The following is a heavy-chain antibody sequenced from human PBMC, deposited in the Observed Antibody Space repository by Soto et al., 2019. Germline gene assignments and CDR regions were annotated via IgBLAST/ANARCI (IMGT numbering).Heavy chain of an antibody. CDR2: IRGSGDGT. CDR1: GFTFINYA. J-gene: IGHJ4*02. D-gene: IGHD6-13*01. Sequence: PGGSLRLSCAASGFTFINYAMSWVRQAPGKGLEWVSAIRGSGDGTFYPDSVKGRFTISRDNAKNTLYLQMNSLRAEDTAIYYCAKGDGSSSWYGNSWGQGTLVTVSS. V-gene: IGHV3-23*01. CDR3: AKGDGSSSWYGNS.